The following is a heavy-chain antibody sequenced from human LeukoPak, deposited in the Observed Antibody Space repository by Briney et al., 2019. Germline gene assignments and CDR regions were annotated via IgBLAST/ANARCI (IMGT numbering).Heavy chain of an antibody. CDR3: AKEGSNGDFDY. CDR2: ISYDGSNK. J-gene: IGHJ4*02. D-gene: IGHD1-26*01. Sequence: GRSLRLSCAASGFTFSSYDMHWVRQAPGKGLEWVTVISYDGSNKYYGDSVKGRFTISRDNSKNTLNLKMNSLRAEDTAVYYCAKEGSNGDFDYWGQGTLVTVSS. CDR1: GFTFSSYD. V-gene: IGHV3-30*18.